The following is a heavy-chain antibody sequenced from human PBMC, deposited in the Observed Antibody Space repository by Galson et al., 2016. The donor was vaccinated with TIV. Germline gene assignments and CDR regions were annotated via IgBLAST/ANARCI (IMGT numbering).Heavy chain of an antibody. CDR2: IGTGGKT. J-gene: IGHJ4*02. V-gene: IGHV3-23*01. Sequence: SLRLSCAAAGFTFSTYAMSWVRPAPGKGLEWVSRIGTGGKTYYADSVKGRFTISRDNSKDSLHLQMNSLRADDTAVYYCAKPDIATIDINYYFDYWGQGTLVTVSS. CDR3: AKPDIATIDINYYFDY. CDR1: GFTFSTYA. D-gene: IGHD5-24*01.